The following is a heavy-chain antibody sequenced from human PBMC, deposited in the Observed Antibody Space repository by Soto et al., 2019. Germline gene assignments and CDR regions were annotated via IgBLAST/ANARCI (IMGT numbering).Heavy chain of an antibody. CDR2: INPSGGSP. Sequence: QVQLVQSGAEVKEPGASVKVSCKASGYTFTSYYVHWVRQAPGQGLEWMGIINPSGGSPTYAQKFQGRVTMTRDTSTSTVYMELSSLRSEDTAVYYCAGAPAHFDYWGQGTLVTVSS. V-gene: IGHV1-46*01. J-gene: IGHJ4*02. CDR1: GYTFTSYY. CDR3: AGAPAHFDY.